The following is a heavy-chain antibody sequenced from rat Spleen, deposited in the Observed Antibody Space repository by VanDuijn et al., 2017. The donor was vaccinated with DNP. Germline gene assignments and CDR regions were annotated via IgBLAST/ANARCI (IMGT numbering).Heavy chain of an antibody. Sequence: EVQLVESGGGLVQPGGSLKLSCVASGFTFNDYWMTWIRQAPGKGLEWVTSITSSGGGTFYSDSVKGRFTISRDNAKNTLYLQMDSLRSEDTATYYCTRHRTIAAIFDYWGQGVMVTVSS. CDR2: ITSSGGGT. CDR3: TRHRTIAAIFDY. D-gene: IGHD1-2*01. CDR1: GFTFNDYW. V-gene: IGHV5-31*01. J-gene: IGHJ2*01.